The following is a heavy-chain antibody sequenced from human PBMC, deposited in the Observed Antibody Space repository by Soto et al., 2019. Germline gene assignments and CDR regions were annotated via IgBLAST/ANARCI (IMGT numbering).Heavy chain of an antibody. J-gene: IGHJ6*02. CDR3: VKVGEGDIGQLWLRWGYNGMDV. Sequence: QPGGSLRLSCAASGFTFRSYAMTWVRQAPGKGLEWVSGISASGGSTYYADSVKGRFTISRDNSKNTVYLHMNSLRAEDTAVYYCVKVGEGDIGQLWLRWGYNGMDVWGQGTTVTVSS. CDR2: ISASGGST. CDR1: GFTFRSYA. D-gene: IGHD5-18*01. V-gene: IGHV3-23*01.